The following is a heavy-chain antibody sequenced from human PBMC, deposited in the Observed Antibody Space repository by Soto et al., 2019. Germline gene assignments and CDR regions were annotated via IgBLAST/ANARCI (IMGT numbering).Heavy chain of an antibody. D-gene: IGHD3-10*01. CDR1: GDTISTGGYT. J-gene: IGHJ4*02. Sequence: SETLSLTCDVSGDTISTGGYTWAWIRQPPGKALEWIGHTYHSGNPYSNPSLKSRVIISVDRSKNQFSLKLSSVTAADTAVYYCARDNPPYGHYFDYWGQGTLVTVSS. CDR3: ARDNPPYGHYFDY. CDR2: TYHSGNP. V-gene: IGHV4-30-2*01.